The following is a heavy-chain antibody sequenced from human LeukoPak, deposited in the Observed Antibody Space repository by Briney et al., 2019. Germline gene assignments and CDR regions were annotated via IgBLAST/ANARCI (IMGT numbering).Heavy chain of an antibody. CDR3: ATEGKMVRGVYTDF. CDR2: FDPEDGET. J-gene: IGHJ4*02. V-gene: IGHV1-24*01. D-gene: IGHD3-10*01. Sequence: ASVKVSCKVSGYTLTELSIHWVRQAPGKGLEWMGRFDPEDGETLYAQKFQGRVTMTADTSTDTAYMELSSLRSEDTAVYYCATEGKMVRGVYTDFWGQGTLVTVSS. CDR1: GYTLTELS.